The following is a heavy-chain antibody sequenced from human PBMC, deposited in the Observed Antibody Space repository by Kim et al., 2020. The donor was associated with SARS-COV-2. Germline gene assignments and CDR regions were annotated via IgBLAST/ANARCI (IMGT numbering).Heavy chain of an antibody. V-gene: IGHV4-59*01. CDR1: GGSISSYY. D-gene: IGHD2-15*01. J-gene: IGHJ4*02. CDR2: IYYSGST. CDR3: ARGSGAAKLDY. Sequence: SETLFLTCTVSGGSISSYYWSWIRQPPGKGLEWIGYIYYSGSTNYNPSLKSRVTISVDTSKNQFSLKLSSVTAADTAVYYCARGSGAAKLDYWGQGTLVTVSS.